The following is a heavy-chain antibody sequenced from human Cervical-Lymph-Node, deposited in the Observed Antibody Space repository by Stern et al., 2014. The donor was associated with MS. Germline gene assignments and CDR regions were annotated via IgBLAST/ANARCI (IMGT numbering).Heavy chain of an antibody. V-gene: IGHV3-23*04. J-gene: IGHJ6*02. D-gene: IGHD2-8*01. CDR2: ISGSGCST. CDR1: GFTFSSSA. Sequence: EVHLVESGGGLVQPGGSLRLSCAASGFTFSSSAMSWVRQAPGKGLEWVSAISGSGCSTYYADSVKGRFTITRDNSKNTLYLQMNSLRAEDTAVYYCARLIGPMPTWQYGMDVWGQGTTVTVSS. CDR3: ARLIGPMPTWQYGMDV.